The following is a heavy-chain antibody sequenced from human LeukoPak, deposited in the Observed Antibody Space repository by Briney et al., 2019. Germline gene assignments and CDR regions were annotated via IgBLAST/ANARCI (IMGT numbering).Heavy chain of an antibody. CDR1: GVSISSYY. J-gene: IGHJ4*02. V-gene: IGHV4-59*01. D-gene: IGHD2-15*01. Sequence: SETLSLTCTASGVSISSYYWNWIRQPPGKGLEWVGYIYYSGSTIYNPSLKSRVTISVDTYTKHFSLKLSSVTAPDAALYYYWRASRVVPATSYFDYWVQGTLVTVSS. CDR2: IYYSGST. CDR3: WRASRVVPATSYFDY.